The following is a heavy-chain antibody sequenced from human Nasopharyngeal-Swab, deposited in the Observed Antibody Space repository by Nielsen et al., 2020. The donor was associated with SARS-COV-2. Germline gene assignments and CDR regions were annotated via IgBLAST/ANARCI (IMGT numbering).Heavy chain of an antibody. V-gene: IGHV4-34*01. D-gene: IGHD7-27*01. CDR3: ARGRRGVNWGGHHYYGMDV. Sequence: WIRQPPGKGLEWIGEINHSGSTNYNPSLKSRVTISVDTSKNQFSLKLSSVTAADTAVYYCARGRRGVNWGGHHYYGMDVWGQGTTVTVSS. CDR2: INHSGST. J-gene: IGHJ6*02.